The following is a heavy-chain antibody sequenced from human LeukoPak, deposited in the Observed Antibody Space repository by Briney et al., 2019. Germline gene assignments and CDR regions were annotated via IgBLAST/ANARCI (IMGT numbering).Heavy chain of an antibody. CDR1: GFTFSSYS. D-gene: IGHD2/OR15-2a*01. Sequence: PGGSLRLSCAASGFTFSSYSMNWVRQAPGKGLEWVSYIGSSSSTIYYADSVKGRFTISRDNAKNSLYLQMNSLRAEDTAVYYCARNVIYYFDYWGQGTLVTVSS. V-gene: IGHV3-48*01. J-gene: IGHJ4*02. CDR2: IGSSSSTI. CDR3: ARNVIYYFDY.